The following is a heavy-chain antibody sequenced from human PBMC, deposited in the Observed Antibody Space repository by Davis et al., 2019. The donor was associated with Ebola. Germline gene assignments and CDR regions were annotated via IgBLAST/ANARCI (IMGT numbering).Heavy chain of an antibody. CDR3: ARDEFGSIDY. CDR2: ISHDGSTI. D-gene: IGHD3-3*01. J-gene: IGHJ4*02. CDR1: GFSSSNYP. Sequence: PGGSLRLSCAASGFSSSNYPMHWVRQAPGKGLEWVAIISHDGSTIHYADSVKGRFTISRDNSKNTLDLQMNSLRGDDTALYYCARDEFGSIDYWGQGTLVTVSS. V-gene: IGHV3-30*04.